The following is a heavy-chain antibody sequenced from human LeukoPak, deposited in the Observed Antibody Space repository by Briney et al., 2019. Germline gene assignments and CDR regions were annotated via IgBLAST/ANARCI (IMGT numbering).Heavy chain of an antibody. V-gene: IGHV3-30*02. J-gene: IGHJ4*02. Sequence: GGSLRLSCAASGLTFSSYGMHWVRQAPGKGLEWVAFIRYDGSNKYYADSVKGRFTISRDNSKNTLYLQMNSLRAEDTAVYYCAKDGPYSGSYYYFDYWGQGTLVTVSS. D-gene: IGHD1-26*01. CDR3: AKDGPYSGSYYYFDY. CDR2: IRYDGSNK. CDR1: GLTFSSYG.